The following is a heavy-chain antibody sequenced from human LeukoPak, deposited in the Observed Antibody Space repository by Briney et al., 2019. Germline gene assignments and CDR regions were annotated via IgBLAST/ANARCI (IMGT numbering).Heavy chain of an antibody. J-gene: IGHJ4*02. V-gene: IGHV3-64*01. CDR3: ARDFGLTGKVDY. Sequence: GGPLRLSCAASGFTFSRYAMHWVRQAPGKGLESVSAISSNGGSTYYANSVKGRFTISRDNSKNTLYLQMGSLRAEDLAVYYCARDFGLTGKVDYWGQGTLVTVSS. D-gene: IGHD1-20*01. CDR1: GFTFSRYA. CDR2: ISSNGGST.